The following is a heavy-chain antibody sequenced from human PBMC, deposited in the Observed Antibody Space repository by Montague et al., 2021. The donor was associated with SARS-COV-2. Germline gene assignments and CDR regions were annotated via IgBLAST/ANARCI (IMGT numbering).Heavy chain of an antibody. Sequence: SETLSLTCTVSGGSITGYYWSWLRRSPGKGLEWIAYIYDGGAVNYNPSLGSRVTISTDTSKNQLSLKVNSVTAADTAVYYCVRDHPYGGPRGAYDIWGQGTVVHVSS. CDR1: GGSITGYY. D-gene: IGHD4-23*01. CDR3: VRDHPYGGPRGAYDI. J-gene: IGHJ3*02. CDR2: IYDGGAV. V-gene: IGHV4-59*01.